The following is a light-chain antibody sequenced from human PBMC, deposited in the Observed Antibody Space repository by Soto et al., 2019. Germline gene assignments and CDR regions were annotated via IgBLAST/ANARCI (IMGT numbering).Light chain of an antibody. V-gene: IGLV2-14*01. CDR3: SSYTSSSTYV. CDR2: DVS. J-gene: IGLJ1*01. CDR1: SRDVGGYNY. Sequence: QSALTQPASVSGSPGQSITISCTGTSRDVGGYNYVSWYQQHPGKAPKLMIYDVSNRPSGVSNRFSGSKSGNTASLTISGLQAEDEADYYCSSYTSSSTYVFGTGTQRTVL.